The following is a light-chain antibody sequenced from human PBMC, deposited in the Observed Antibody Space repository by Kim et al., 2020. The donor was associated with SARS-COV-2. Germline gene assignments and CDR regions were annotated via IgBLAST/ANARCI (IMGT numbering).Light chain of an antibody. CDR2: KDT. V-gene: IGLV6-57*01. CDR3: QSYDTSNWV. CDR1: SGNIATYY. J-gene: IGLJ3*02. Sequence: GKTVTISCTRSSGNIATYYVQGYQQRTGSSPIAVIHKDTQRLSGVPYRFSGSIDTSSNSDSLFLSGLKPEDEAVYYCQSYDTSNWVFGGGTQLTVL.